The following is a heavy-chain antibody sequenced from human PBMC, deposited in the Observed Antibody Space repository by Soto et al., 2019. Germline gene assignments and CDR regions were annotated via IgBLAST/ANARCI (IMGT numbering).Heavy chain of an antibody. CDR2: IYWDDDK. D-gene: IGHD5-18*01. J-gene: IGHJ4*02. CDR3: AHLPWKQLWPRAPVVY. V-gene: IGHV2-5*02. CDR1: GFSLTTSGVG. Sequence: PGPTLVNPTQTLTLTCAFSGFSLTTSGVGVGWIRQPPGKALEWLGIIYWDDDKRYRPSLKSRLTITKDTSKNQLVLTMTNMDPVDTATFYCAHLPWKQLWPRAPVVYWGQGTPVTVSS.